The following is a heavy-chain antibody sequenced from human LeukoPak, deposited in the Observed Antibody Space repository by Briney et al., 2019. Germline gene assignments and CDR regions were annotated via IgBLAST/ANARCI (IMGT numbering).Heavy chain of an antibody. CDR3: ARRAYEYTAIPYYFDT. CDR1: GYTFTSNW. Sequence: GESLKIPCQASGYTFTSNWNTWSGQLPGKGREWWGRVVPSDSETKYSTSFQAHVTFSADKSINTVYLQWTSLKASDTAVYFCARRAYEYTAIPYYFDTGGRGTLAPVSS. D-gene: IGHD2-2*02. V-gene: IGHV5-10-1*01. CDR2: VVPSDSET. J-gene: IGHJ4*02.